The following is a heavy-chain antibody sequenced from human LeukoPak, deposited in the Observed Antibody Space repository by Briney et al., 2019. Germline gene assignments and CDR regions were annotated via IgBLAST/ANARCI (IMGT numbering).Heavy chain of an antibody. Sequence: PGGSLRLSCAASGFAFSTYAMHWVRQAPGKGLEWVAVISYGGSTKYYADSVKGRFTISRDNSKNTLYLQMNSLRPEDTAVYYCARDKDMTTMTTVDYWGQGTLVTVSS. V-gene: IGHV3-30-3*01. CDR3: ARDKDMTTMTTVDY. D-gene: IGHD4-17*01. CDR2: ISYGGSTK. J-gene: IGHJ4*02. CDR1: GFAFSTYA.